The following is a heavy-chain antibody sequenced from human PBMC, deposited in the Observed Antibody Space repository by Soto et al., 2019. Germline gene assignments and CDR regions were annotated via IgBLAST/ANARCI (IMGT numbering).Heavy chain of an antibody. Sequence: GETLKISCKRSGYSFTSYWIGWVRQMPGKGLEWMGIIYPGDSDTRYSPSFQGQVTISADKSISTAYLQWSSLKASDTGMYYCERHRRAATYYYDSSGYYYSDGMDVWGQGTTVTVSS. CDR1: GYSFTSYW. J-gene: IGHJ6*02. CDR3: ERHRRAATYYYDSSGYYYSDGMDV. V-gene: IGHV5-51*01. D-gene: IGHD3-22*01. CDR2: IYPGDSDT.